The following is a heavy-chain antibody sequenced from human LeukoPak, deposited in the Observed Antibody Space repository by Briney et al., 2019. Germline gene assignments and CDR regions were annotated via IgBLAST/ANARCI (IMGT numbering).Heavy chain of an antibody. J-gene: IGHJ4*02. Sequence: ASVKVSCKASGYRFITYYLHWVRQAPGQGLEWMGIIVPSAGTTTYAQKFQGRVTMTSDTSTSTVYMELSSLRSEDTAVYYCARNGEGGSYPSTYWGQGTLVIVSS. CDR2: IVPSAGTT. D-gene: IGHD1-26*01. CDR1: GYRFITYY. V-gene: IGHV1-46*01. CDR3: ARNGEGGSYPSTY.